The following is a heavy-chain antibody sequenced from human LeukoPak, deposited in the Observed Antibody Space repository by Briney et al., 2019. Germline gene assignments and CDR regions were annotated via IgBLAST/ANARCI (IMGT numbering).Heavy chain of an antibody. CDR1: GGSISSGSYY. Sequence: SQTLSLTCTVSGGSISSGSYYWSWIRQPAGKGLEWTGRIYTSGSTNYNPSLKSRVTISVDTSKNQFSLKLSSVTAADTAVYYCARDRGSSWYGYFQHWGQGTLVTVSS. V-gene: IGHV4-61*02. D-gene: IGHD6-13*01. CDR3: ARDRGSSWYGYFQH. CDR2: IYTSGST. J-gene: IGHJ1*01.